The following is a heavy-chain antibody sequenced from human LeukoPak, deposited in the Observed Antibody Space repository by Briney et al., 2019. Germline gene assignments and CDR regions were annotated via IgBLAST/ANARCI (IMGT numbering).Heavy chain of an antibody. J-gene: IGHJ4*02. CDR3: LRDTYKWSYRPNFDY. Sequence: PGGSLRLSCAASGFTFSTYTMNWVRQAPGKGLEWLSHISSSSNTIYYAESVKGRFTISRDNARNSLYLQMNSLRAEDTAVYYCLRDTYKWSYRPNFDYWGQGILVTVSS. CDR1: GFTFSTYT. V-gene: IGHV3-48*01. D-gene: IGHD1-7*01. CDR2: ISSSSNTI.